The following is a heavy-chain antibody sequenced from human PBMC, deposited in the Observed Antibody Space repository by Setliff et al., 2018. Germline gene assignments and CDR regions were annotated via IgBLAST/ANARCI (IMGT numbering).Heavy chain of an antibody. Sequence: VKVSCKASGGTFSDYGISWVRQAPGQGLEWLGGTIPNFGTTNYAQEFQGRVTIITDESTSTAYMELSSLRFEDTAVYYCARERVTTLLLRYYYYYMDVWGKGTTVTVSS. J-gene: IGHJ6*03. CDR2: TIPNFGTT. CDR3: ARERVTTLLLRYYYYYMDV. CDR1: GGTFSDYG. V-gene: IGHV1-69*05. D-gene: IGHD4-4*01.